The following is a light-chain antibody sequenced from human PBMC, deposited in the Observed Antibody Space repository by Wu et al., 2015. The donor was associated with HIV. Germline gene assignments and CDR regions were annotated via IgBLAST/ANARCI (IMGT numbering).Light chain of an antibody. Sequence: ETVLTQSPGTLYLSPGDRATLSCRASQTISANYVAWYRQKPGQAPRLLIFGVSNRATGIPPRFSGSGPGTDFTLTISGLELEDFAMYYCQQYDNSPPWTFGQGTRVEMK. CDR1: QTISANY. J-gene: IGKJ1*01. V-gene: IGKV3-20*01. CDR3: QQYDNSPPWT. CDR2: GVS.